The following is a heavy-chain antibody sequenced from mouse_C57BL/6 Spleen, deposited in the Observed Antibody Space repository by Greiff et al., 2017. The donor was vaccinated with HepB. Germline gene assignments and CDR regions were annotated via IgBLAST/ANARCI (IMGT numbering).Heavy chain of an antibody. J-gene: IGHJ2*01. CDR1: GYAFSSSW. CDR2: IYPGDGDT. V-gene: IGHV1-82*01. CDR3: ARDTTVVAPFDY. D-gene: IGHD1-1*01. Sequence: VQLQESGPELVKPGASVKISCKASGYAFSSSWMNWVKQRPGKGLEWIGRIYPGDGDTNYNGKFKGKATLTADKSSSTAYMQLSSLTSEDSAVYCCARDTTVVAPFDYWGQGTTLTVSS.